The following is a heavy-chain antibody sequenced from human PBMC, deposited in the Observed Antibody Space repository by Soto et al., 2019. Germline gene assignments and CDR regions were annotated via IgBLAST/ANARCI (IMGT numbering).Heavy chain of an antibody. D-gene: IGHD3-3*02. CDR2: ISGSGGST. V-gene: IGHV3-23*01. Sequence: GGALRLSCASSGFTFSSYAMSWVRQAPGKGLEWVSAISGSGGSTYYADSVRARFTISRDNSKNTLYLQMNSMRAEDTAVYYCASQAFLDYWGQGTLVTVSS. CDR3: ASQAFLDY. CDR1: GFTFSSYA. J-gene: IGHJ4*02.